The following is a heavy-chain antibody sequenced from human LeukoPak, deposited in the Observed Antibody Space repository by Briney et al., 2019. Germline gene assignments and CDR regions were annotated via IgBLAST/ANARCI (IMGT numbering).Heavy chain of an antibody. CDR2: IIGNGGDI. D-gene: IGHD2-21*01. CDR3: AKDSIPDGRYSIDF. V-gene: IGHV3-23*01. CDR1: GFNFNTYA. J-gene: IGHJ4*02. Sequence: GGSLRLSCAASGFNFNTYAMNWVRQAPGKGLEWVSVIIGNGGDIHYAGSVRGRFTISRDNSKNTLYLQMNSLRVEDTAVSYCAKDSIPDGRYSIDFWGPGTLVTVSS.